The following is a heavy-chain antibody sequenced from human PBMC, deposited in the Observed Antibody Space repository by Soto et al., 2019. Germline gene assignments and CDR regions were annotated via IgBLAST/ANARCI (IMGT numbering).Heavy chain of an antibody. D-gene: IGHD3-22*01. CDR3: AKGDSSGYYPDPYGMDV. CDR2: ISWNSGSI. CDR1: GFTFDDYA. Sequence: PGGSLRLSCAASGFTFDDYAMHWVRQAPGKGLEWVSGISWNSGSIGYADSVKGRFTISRDNAKNSLYLQMNSLRAEDTALYYCAKGDSSGYYPDPYGMDVWGQGTTVTVSS. V-gene: IGHV3-9*01. J-gene: IGHJ6*02.